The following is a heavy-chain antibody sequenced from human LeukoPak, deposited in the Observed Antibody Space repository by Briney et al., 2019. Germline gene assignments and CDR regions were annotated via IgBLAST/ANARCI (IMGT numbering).Heavy chain of an antibody. J-gene: IGHJ6*02. CDR2: IYPDDSRT. CDR1: GYSFTSYW. V-gene: IGHV5-51*01. Sequence: GESLKISCKSSGYSFTSYWIGWVRQMPGKGLEFMGIIYPDDSRTRYSPSFQGQVTISADKSISTAYLQWSSLKASDTAMYYCARRSYYYGMDVWGQGTTVTVSS. CDR3: ARRSYYYGMDV.